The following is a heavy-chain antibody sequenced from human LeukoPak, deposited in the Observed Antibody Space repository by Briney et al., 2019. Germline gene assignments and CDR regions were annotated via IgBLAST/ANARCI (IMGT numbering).Heavy chain of an antibody. V-gene: IGHV3-48*01. CDR1: GFTFSTYS. CDR2: ISGSSGTI. D-gene: IGHD3-16*01. J-gene: IGHJ6*03. Sequence: PGGSLRLSCVASGFTFSTYSMNWVRQAPGKGLEWVSYISGSSGTIYYADSVKGRFTISRDNAKNSLYLQMNSLRADDTAVYYCARRSEFGVLYYMDIWGKGTTVTVSS. CDR3: ARRSEFGVLYYMDI.